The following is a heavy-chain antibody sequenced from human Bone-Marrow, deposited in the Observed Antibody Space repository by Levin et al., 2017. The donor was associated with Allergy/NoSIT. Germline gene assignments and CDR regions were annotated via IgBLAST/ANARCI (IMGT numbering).Heavy chain of an antibody. Sequence: SCVASGFTFSSYHINWVRQAPGKGLEWVSSSSSSGNYIYYADSVKGRFTISRDNVKNSTYLQMSSLRAEDTAMYYCAKGYCTGGICYKWFDHWGQGTLVTVSS. CDR1: GFTFSSYH. D-gene: IGHD2-8*02. CDR3: AKGYCTGGICYKWFDH. J-gene: IGHJ5*02. CDR2: SSSSGNYI. V-gene: IGHV3-21*01.